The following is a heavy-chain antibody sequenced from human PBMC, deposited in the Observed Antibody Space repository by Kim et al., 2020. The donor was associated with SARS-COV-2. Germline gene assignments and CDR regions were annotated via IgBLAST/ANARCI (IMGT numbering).Heavy chain of an antibody. CDR2: IIPIFGTA. J-gene: IGHJ3*02. V-gene: IGHV1-69*13. Sequence: SVKVSCKASGGTFSSYAISWVRQAPGQGLEWMGGIIPIFGTANYAQKFQGRVTITADESTSTAYMELSSLRSEDTAVYYCARVSGQQLELGAFDIWGQGTMVTVSS. CDR3: ARVSGQQLELGAFDI. D-gene: IGHD6-13*01. CDR1: GGTFSSYA.